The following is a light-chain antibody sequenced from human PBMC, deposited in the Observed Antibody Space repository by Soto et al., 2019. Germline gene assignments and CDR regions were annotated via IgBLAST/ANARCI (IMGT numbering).Light chain of an antibody. CDR3: CSYTTTYTLV. CDR1: STDIGTYNS. V-gene: IGLV2-14*01. CDR2: EVI. J-gene: IGLJ3*02. Sequence: QSALTQPASVSGSPGRSITISCTGTSTDIGTYNSVSWYQHHPGKAPKLLIFEVIDRPSGVSDRFSGSKSGNTASLTISSLQFEDAADYYCCSYTTTYTLVFGGGTKLTV.